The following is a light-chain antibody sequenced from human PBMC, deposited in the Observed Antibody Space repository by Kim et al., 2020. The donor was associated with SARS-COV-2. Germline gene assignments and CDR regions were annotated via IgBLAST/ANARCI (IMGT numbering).Light chain of an antibody. CDR2: GAS. J-gene: IGKJ3*01. Sequence: EMVMTQSPASLSVSLGDRATLSCRASQSVRTNLAWYQQKPGQAPRLLIYGASTRATGIPARFSGSGSGTEFTLTINSLQSADFALYYCQQYDHWPLTFGPGTKVDIK. V-gene: IGKV3-15*01. CDR3: QQYDHWPLT. CDR1: QSVRTN.